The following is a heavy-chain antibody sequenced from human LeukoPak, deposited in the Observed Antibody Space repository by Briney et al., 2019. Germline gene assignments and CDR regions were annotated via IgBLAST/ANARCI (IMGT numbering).Heavy chain of an antibody. V-gene: IGHV3-23*01. D-gene: IGHD2-2*01. Sequence: GGSLRLSCAASGFTFRNYGMSWVRQAPGKGLEWVSVISGSGGDTYYADSVKGRFTISRDNSKNTLYLQMNSLRAEDTAVYYCAKRTTCDYWGQGTLVTVSS. CDR1: GFTFRNYG. CDR3: AKRTTCDY. J-gene: IGHJ4*02. CDR2: ISGSGGDT.